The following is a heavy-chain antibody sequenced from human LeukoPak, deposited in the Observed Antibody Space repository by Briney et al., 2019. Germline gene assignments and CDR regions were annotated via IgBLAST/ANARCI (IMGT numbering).Heavy chain of an antibody. CDR3: ARARLNTYYLRYFDWLAGGFDY. V-gene: IGHV3-48*03. CDR1: GFTFSSYE. CDR2: ISSSGSTT. D-gene: IGHD3-9*01. J-gene: IGHJ4*02. Sequence: GGSLRLSCAASGFTFSSYEMNWVRQAPGKGLEWVSYISSSGSTTYYADSVKGRFTISRDNAKNSLYLQMNSLRAEDTAVYYCARARLNTYYLRYFDWLAGGFDYWGQGTLVTVSS.